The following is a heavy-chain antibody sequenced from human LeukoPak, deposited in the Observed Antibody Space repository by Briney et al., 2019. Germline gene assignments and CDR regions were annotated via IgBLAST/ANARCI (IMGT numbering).Heavy chain of an antibody. V-gene: IGHV3-23*01. CDR3: AKNGDRGAYCSGGTCYPYFYYYMDV. D-gene: IGHD2-15*01. CDR2: ISGSGGST. CDR1: GFTFSSYW. Sequence: GGSLRLSCAASGFTFSSYWMHWVRQAPGKGLEWVSAISGSGGSTYYADSVKGRFTISRDNSKNTLYLQMNSLRAEDTAVYYCAKNGDRGAYCSGGTCYPYFYYYMDVWGKGTTVTFSS. J-gene: IGHJ6*03.